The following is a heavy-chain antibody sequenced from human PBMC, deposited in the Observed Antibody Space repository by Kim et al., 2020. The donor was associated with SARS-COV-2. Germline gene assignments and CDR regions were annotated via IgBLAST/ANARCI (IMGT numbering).Heavy chain of an antibody. V-gene: IGHV1-69*13. CDR3: ARGGYCGGDCYLVAEYFQH. D-gene: IGHD2-21*02. J-gene: IGHJ1*01. CDR1: GGTFSSYA. CDR2: IIPIFGTA. Sequence: SVKVSCKASGGTFSSYAISWVRQAPGQGLEWMGGIIPIFGTANYAQKFQRRVTITADESTSTAYMELSSLRSEDTAVYYCARGGYCGGDCYLVAEYFQHWGQGTLVTVSS.